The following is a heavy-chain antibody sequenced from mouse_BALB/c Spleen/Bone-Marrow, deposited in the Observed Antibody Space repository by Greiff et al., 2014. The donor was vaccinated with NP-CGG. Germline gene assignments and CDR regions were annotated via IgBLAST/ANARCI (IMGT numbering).Heavy chain of an antibody. V-gene: IGHV1-4*01. Sequence: QVQLKQSGAELARPGASVKMSCKASGYTFTSYTMHWVKQRPGQGLEWIGYINPSSGYTNYNQKFKDKATLTADKSSITAYMQLSSLTSEDYSVYYCARYRYDGYFDVWGAGTTVTVSS. CDR1: GYTFTSYT. D-gene: IGHD2-14*01. J-gene: IGHJ1*01. CDR2: INPSSGYT. CDR3: ARYRYDGYFDV.